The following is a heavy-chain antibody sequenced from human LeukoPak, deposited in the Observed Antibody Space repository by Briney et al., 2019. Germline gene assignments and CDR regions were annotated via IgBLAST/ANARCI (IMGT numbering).Heavy chain of an antibody. CDR1: GGSISSYY. V-gene: IGHV4-59*01. D-gene: IGHD6-13*01. J-gene: IGHJ6*02. CDR2: IYYSGST. Sequence: SETLSLTCTVSGGSISSYYWSWIRQPPGKGLEWIGYIYYSGSTNYNPSLKSRVTISVDTSKNQFSLKLSSVTAADTAVYYCARESIAAAGFYYYYYGMDVSGQGTTVTVSS. CDR3: ARESIAAAGFYYYYYGMDV.